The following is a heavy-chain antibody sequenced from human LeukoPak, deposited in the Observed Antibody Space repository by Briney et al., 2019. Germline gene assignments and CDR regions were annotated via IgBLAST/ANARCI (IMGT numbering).Heavy chain of an antibody. Sequence: GASGKFSSKASGYTFSNYAISWVRQAPGQGLQWMGWISGSNGRTKYSQQVQCRVTMTTDLSTSTVYMELRSLTSDDTAVYYCAREDYGDYDEHSNWFDPWGQGTLVIVSS. J-gene: IGHJ5*02. CDR1: GYTFSNYA. CDR2: ISGSNGRT. D-gene: IGHD4-17*01. V-gene: IGHV1-18*01. CDR3: AREDYGDYDEHSNWFDP.